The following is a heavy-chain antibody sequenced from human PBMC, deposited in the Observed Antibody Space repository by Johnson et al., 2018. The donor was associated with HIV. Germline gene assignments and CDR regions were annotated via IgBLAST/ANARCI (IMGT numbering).Heavy chain of an antibody. Sequence: VQLVESGGGVVRPGGSLRLSCAASGFTFDDYAMHWVRQAPGKGLEWVSGISWNSGSIGYADSVKGRFTISRDNSKNTLYLQMNSLRAEDTAVYYCARGPLYYYDSNPRIGAFDIWGQGTMVTVSS. CDR1: GFTFDDYA. V-gene: IGHV3-9*01. D-gene: IGHD3-22*01. J-gene: IGHJ3*02. CDR3: ARGPLYYYDSNPRIGAFDI. CDR2: ISWNSGSI.